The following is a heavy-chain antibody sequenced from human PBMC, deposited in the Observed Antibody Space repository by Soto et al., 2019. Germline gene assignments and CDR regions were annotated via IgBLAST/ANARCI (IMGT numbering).Heavy chain of an antibody. CDR2: MNPNSGNT. CDR3: ARLPAIAARPDYYYGMDV. Sequence: GASVKVSCKASGYTFTSYDINWVRQATGQGLEWMGWMNPNSGNTGYAQKFQGRVTMTRNTSISTAYMELSSLRSEDTAVYYCARLPAIAARPDYYYGMDVWGQGTTVTVSS. CDR1: GYTFTSYD. V-gene: IGHV1-8*01. D-gene: IGHD6-6*01. J-gene: IGHJ6*02.